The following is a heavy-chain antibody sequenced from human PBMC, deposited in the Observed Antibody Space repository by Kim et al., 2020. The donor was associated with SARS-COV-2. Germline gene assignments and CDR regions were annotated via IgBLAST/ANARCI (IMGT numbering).Heavy chain of an antibody. D-gene: IGHD3-22*01. J-gene: IGHJ4*02. Sequence: VKGRFTISRDNAKNTVFLQMNSLKAEDTAVYYCASAYWGYTHDRSGLEMGYWGQGTLVTVPS. V-gene: IGHV3-74*01. CDR3: ASAYWGYTHDRSGLEMGY.